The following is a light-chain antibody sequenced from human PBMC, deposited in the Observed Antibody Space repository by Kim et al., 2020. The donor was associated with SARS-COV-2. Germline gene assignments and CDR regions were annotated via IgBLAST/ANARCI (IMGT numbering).Light chain of an antibody. Sequence: PGERGTHACRASQSVSSDYLAGYQQRPGQAPRLLIYHASTRATGVPDRFSGSGSGTDFTLTISKLEPEDFAVYYCQQYGYSPITFGQGTRLEIK. J-gene: IGKJ5*01. CDR2: HAS. CDR3: QQYGYSPIT. CDR1: QSVSSDY. V-gene: IGKV3-20*01.